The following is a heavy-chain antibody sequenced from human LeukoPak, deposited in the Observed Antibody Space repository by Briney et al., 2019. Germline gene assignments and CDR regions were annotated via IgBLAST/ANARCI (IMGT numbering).Heavy chain of an antibody. CDR2: IYYSGNT. CDR3: AREGDCSGGTCYDGMDV. Sequence: NPSETLSLTCTVSSGSISSSDYYWGWIRQPPGKGLEWIGSIYYSGNTYYNPSLKSRVTISVDTSKNQFSLKLSSVTAADTAVYYCAREGDCSGGTCYDGMDVWGQGTTVTVSS. CDR1: SGSISSSDYY. J-gene: IGHJ6*02. V-gene: IGHV4-39*07. D-gene: IGHD2-15*01.